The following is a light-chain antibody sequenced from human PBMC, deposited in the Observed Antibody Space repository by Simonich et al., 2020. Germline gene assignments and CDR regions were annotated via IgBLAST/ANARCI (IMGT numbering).Light chain of an antibody. J-gene: IGLJ2*01. CDR2: EGS. CDR3: CSYAGTVV. CDR1: SSDVGSYNL. V-gene: IGLV2-23*01. Sequence: QSALPQPASVSGSPGQSITISCTGTSSDVGSYNLVSWYQQHPGKAPKLMIYEGSKRPSGVSNRFSGSKAGNTASLTISGHQAEDEADYYCCSYAGTVVFGGGTKLTVL.